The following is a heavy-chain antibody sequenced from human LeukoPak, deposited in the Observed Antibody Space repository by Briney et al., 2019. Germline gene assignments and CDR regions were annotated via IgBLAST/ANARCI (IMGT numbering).Heavy chain of an antibody. J-gene: IGHJ5*02. Sequence: ASVKVSCKASGYTFTGYYMHWVRQAPGQGLEWMGWINPNSGGTNYAQKFQGRVTMTRDTSISTAYMELSRLRSDDTAVYYCAREGYYGSGSYSWFDPWGQGTLVTVSS. V-gene: IGHV1-2*02. D-gene: IGHD3-10*01. CDR3: AREGYYGSGSYSWFDP. CDR1: GYTFTGYY. CDR2: INPNSGGT.